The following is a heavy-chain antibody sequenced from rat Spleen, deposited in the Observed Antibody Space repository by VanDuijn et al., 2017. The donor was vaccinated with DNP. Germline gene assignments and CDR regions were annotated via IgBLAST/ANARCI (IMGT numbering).Heavy chain of an antibody. CDR1: GFSLTSYH. J-gene: IGHJ2*01. CDR3: ARFGY. D-gene: IGHD4-6*01. V-gene: IGHV2-27*01. CDR2: IQSGGST. Sequence: QVQLKESGPGLVQPSQTLSLTCTDSGFSLTSYHVHWVRQPPGTGLEWMGRIQSGGSTDYNSALKSRLSISRDTSKSQVFLKMNSVQTEDTAMYFCARFGYWGQGVMVTVSS.